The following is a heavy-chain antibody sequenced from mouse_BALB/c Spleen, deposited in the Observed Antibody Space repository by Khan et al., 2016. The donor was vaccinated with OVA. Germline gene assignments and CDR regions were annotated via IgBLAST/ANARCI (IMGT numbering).Heavy chain of an antibody. Sequence: QVQLQQSGAELAKPGASVKMSCKASGYTFTSYWMHWVKQRPGQGLEWIGYINPSTDYTEYNQKFKDKATLTADKSSSTAYMQLTSLTSEDSAVYYCTNHGSSSAWFTYWGKGTLVTVSA. J-gene: IGHJ3*01. V-gene: IGHV1-7*01. CDR1: GYTFTSYW. D-gene: IGHD1-1*01. CDR3: TNHGSSSAWFTY. CDR2: INPSTDYT.